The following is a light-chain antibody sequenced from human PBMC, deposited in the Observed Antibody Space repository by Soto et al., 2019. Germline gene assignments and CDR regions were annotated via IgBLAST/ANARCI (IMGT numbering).Light chain of an antibody. CDR1: SSDVGGYNY. CDR2: EVS. V-gene: IGLV2-8*01. J-gene: IGLJ1*01. Sequence: QSALTQPPSASGSPGQSVTISCTGTSSDVGGYNYVSWYQQHPGKAPKLMIYEVSKRPSGVPDRFSGSKSGNTASLTVSGIQAEDEDDYYCSSYAGSNRCLLVFGTGTKLTVL. CDR3: SSYAGSNRCLLV.